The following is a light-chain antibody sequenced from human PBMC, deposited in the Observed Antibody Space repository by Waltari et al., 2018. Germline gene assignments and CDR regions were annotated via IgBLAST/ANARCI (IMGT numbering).Light chain of an antibody. J-gene: IGKJ2*01. CDR1: QSISNW. CDR3: QQYNTYSS. Sequence: DIQMTQSPSPLSASVRDRVTITFRASQSISNWLAWYQQKPGKAPILLIYKASILKSGVPSRFSGSGSGTQFTLTISSLQPGDFATYYCQQYNTYSSFGQGTKLEIK. V-gene: IGKV1-5*03. CDR2: KAS.